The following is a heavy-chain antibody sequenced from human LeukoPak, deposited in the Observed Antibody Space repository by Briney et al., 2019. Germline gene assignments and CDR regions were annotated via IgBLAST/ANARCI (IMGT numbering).Heavy chain of an antibody. CDR2: FSYSGST. CDR1: GGSVSSGSYY. Sequence: SETLSLTCSVSGGSVSSGSYYWSWIRQPPGKGLECIGYFSYSGSTNYNPSLESRVTISLDTSKNQFSLKLSSVTAADTAVYYCARYCSSTTCSHFGMDVWGQGTTVTVSS. J-gene: IGHJ6*02. D-gene: IGHD2-2*01. CDR3: ARYCSSTTCSHFGMDV. V-gene: IGHV4-61*01.